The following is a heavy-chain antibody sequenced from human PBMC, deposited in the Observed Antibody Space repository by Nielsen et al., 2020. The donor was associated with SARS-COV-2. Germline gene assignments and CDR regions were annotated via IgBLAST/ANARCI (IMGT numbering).Heavy chain of an antibody. CDR3: ASRTTITYYDFWSGYWGTQYYFDY. Sequence: LRLSCTVSGGSISSGGYYWSWIRQHPGKGLEWIGYIYYSGSTYYNPSLKGRVTISVDTSKNQFSLKLSSVTAADTAVYYCASRTTITYYDFWSGYWGTQYYFDYWGQGTLVTVSS. V-gene: IGHV4-31*03. J-gene: IGHJ4*02. CDR1: GGSISSGGYY. D-gene: IGHD3-3*01. CDR2: IYYSGST.